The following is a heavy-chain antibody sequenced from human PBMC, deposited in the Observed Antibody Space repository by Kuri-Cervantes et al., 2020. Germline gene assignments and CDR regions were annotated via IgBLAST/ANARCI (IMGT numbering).Heavy chain of an antibody. CDR3: AGGPFLEWLPHYYYYYMDV. Sequence: GGSLRLSCAASGFTFNTYSMNWVRQAPGKGLEWVSYISSSSSSIYYADSVKGRFTISRDNAKNSLYLQIDSLRAEDTAVYYCAGGPFLEWLPHYYYYYMDVWGKGTTVTVSS. D-gene: IGHD3-3*01. V-gene: IGHV3-48*01. CDR1: GFTFNTYS. J-gene: IGHJ6*03. CDR2: ISSSSSSI.